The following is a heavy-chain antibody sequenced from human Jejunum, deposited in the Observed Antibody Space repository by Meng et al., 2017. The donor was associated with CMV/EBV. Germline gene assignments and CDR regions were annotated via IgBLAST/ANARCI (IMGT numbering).Heavy chain of an antibody. D-gene: IGHD6-13*01. CDR3: ARDFVRGNWYISNYFDS. J-gene: IGHJ4*02. Sequence: FPFTGHPMLSARPSPGKVLTWVALISSDGDNKSYPSSVKCRFIISRYTSKHTLYLQMSSLRAEDTAVYYCARDFVRGNWYISNYFDSWGQGTLVTVSS. CDR1: FPFTGHP. CDR2: ISSDGDNK. V-gene: IGHV3-30*04.